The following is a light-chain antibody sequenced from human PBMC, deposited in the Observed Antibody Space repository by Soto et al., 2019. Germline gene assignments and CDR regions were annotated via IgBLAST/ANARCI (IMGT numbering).Light chain of an antibody. Sequence: QSALTQPASVSGSPGQSITISCTGTSSDVGSYNLVSWYQQHPAKAPKLMIYEGSKRPSGVSNRFSGSKSGNTASLTISGLQAEDAADYYCCSFAGSSTLGVFGGGTKLTVL. V-gene: IGLV2-23*01. CDR1: SSDVGSYNL. J-gene: IGLJ3*02. CDR2: EGS. CDR3: CSFAGSSTLGV.